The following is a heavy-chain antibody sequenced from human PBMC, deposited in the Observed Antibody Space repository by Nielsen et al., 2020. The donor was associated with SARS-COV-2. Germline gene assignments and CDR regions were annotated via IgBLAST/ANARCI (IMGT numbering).Heavy chain of an antibody. V-gene: IGHV3-30-3*01. CDR1: GFTFRTYA. D-gene: IGHD3-22*01. CDR2: ISFDGTTK. J-gene: IGHJ4*02. Sequence: GGSLRLSCAASGFTFRTYAMHWVRQTPGKGLEWVAIISFDGTTKYNEDSVKGRFTISRDNSKNTLYLQMKSLRAEDTAVYYCAREWEDYDSSGFDYWGQGTLVTVSS. CDR3: AREWEDYDSSGFDY.